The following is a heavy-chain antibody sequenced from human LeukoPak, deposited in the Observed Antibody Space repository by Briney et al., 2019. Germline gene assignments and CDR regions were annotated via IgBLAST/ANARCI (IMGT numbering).Heavy chain of an antibody. D-gene: IGHD4-17*01. CDR1: GYTFTGYY. J-gene: IGHJ4*02. Sequence: ASVKVSCKASGYTFTGYYMHWVRQAPGQGLEWMGWINPNSGGTNYAQKFQGRVTMTRDTSISTAYMELSRLRSDDTAVYYCARDYGDYDASDYWGEGTLVTVSS. CDR2: INPNSGGT. V-gene: IGHV1-2*02. CDR3: ARDYGDYDASDY.